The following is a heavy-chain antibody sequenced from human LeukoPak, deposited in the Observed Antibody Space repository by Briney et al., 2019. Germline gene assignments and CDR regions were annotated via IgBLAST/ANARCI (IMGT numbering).Heavy chain of an antibody. D-gene: IGHD6-13*01. Sequence: AASVKVSCKVSGYTLTELSMHWVRQAPGKGLEWMGGFDPEDGETIYAQKFQGRVTMTEDTSTDTAYMELSSLRSEDTAVYYCATDHPIAAAGRFDYWGQGTLVTVSS. V-gene: IGHV1-24*01. CDR1: GYTLTELS. CDR3: ATDHPIAAAGRFDY. CDR2: FDPEDGET. J-gene: IGHJ4*02.